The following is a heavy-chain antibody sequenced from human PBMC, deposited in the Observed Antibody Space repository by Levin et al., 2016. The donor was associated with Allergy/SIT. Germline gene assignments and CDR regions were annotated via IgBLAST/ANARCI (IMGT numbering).Heavy chain of an antibody. D-gene: IGHD3-10*01. J-gene: IGHJ6*02. Sequence: GESLKISCEASGFTFSSYDMHWVRQAPGKGLEWVAAISYQNKEYYVDSVKGRFTISRDNSKDTVYLQMNSLSAEDTAVYYCAKDSYGMDVWGQGTTVIVSS. CDR3: AKDSYGMDV. V-gene: IGHV3-30*18. CDR2: ISYQNKE. CDR1: GFTFSSYD.